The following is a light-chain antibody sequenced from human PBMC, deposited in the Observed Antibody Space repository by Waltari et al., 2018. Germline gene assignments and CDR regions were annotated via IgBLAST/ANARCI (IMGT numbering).Light chain of an antibody. CDR1: QSGSIK. Sequence: EIVMTQSPANLSVSPGESATLPCRASQSGSIKLAWYQHTPGQAPRLLISDASTRATVIPPRFSGSGSGTDFTLTISSLQSEDFAVYYCQQYNNWPLTFGGGTKVEIK. V-gene: IGKV3-15*01. CDR2: DAS. J-gene: IGKJ4*01. CDR3: QQYNNWPLT.